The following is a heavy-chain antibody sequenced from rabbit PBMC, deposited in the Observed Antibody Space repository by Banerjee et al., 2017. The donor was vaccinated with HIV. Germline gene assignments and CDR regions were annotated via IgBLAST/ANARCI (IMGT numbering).Heavy chain of an antibody. CDR1: GFSFNNKYV. J-gene: IGHJ4*01. V-gene: IGHV1S45*01. CDR3: ARDGAGYAGYGYAHL. D-gene: IGHD6-1*01. Sequence: QEQLEESGGDLVKPEGSLTLTCTASGFSFNNKYVMCWVRQAPGKGLEWIACINTSSGNTVYATWAKGRFTISKTSSTTVTLQMTSLTAADTATYFCARDGAGYAGYGYAHLWGQGTLVNVS. CDR2: INTSSGNT.